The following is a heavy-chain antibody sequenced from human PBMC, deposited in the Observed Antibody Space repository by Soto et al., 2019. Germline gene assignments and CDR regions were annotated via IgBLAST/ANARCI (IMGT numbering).Heavy chain of an antibody. CDR2: ISYDGSNK. J-gene: IGHJ6*02. CDR3: AIDLLQLPPRSYYYYGMDV. V-gene: IGHV3-30*03. Sequence: QVQLVESGGGVVQPGRSLRLSCAASGFTFSSYGMHWVRQAPGKGLEWVAIISYDGSNKYYADSVKGRFTISRDNSRNTLYLQMNSLRAEDTAVYYCAIDLLQLPPRSYYYYGMDVWGQGTTVTVSS. D-gene: IGHD2-2*01. CDR1: GFTFSSYG.